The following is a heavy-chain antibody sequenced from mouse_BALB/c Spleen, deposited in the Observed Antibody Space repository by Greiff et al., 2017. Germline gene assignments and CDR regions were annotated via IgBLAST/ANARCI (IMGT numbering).Heavy chain of an antibody. CDR2: ISYSGST. CDR1: GYSITSDYA. J-gene: IGHJ4*01. D-gene: IGHD2-14*01. V-gene: IGHV3-2*02. CDR3: AYYRYDWNAMDY. Sequence: EVQLQESGPGLVKPSQSLSLTCTVTGYSITSDYAWNWIRQFPGNKLEWMGYISYSGSTSYNPSLKSRISITRDTSKNQFFLQLNSVTTEDTATYYCAYYRYDWNAMDYWGQGTSVTVSS.